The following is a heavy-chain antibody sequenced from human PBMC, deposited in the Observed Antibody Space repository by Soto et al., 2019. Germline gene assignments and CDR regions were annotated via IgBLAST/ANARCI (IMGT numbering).Heavy chain of an antibody. J-gene: IGHJ4*02. Sequence: QVQLVESGGGVVQPGRSLRLSCAASGFTFSSYGMHWVRQAPGKGLEWVAVIWYDGSNKYYADSVKGRFTISRDNSKNTLYLQMNSLRAEDTAVYYCARDREWELLTYFDYWGQGTLVTVSS. CDR3: ARDREWELLTYFDY. D-gene: IGHD1-26*01. CDR2: IWYDGSNK. V-gene: IGHV3-33*01. CDR1: GFTFSSYG.